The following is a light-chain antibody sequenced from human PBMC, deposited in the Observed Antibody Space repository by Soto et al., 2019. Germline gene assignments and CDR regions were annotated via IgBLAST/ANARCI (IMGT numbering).Light chain of an antibody. Sequence: EIVLTESPATLSLSPWERATLWCRASQSMYRYLAWYQQKPGQPPRLLIYDTSNRATGIPARFSGSGSGTDFTLTISGLEPADLGVYYCQQRHNWPITFGQGTRLEIK. CDR2: DTS. CDR1: QSMYRY. V-gene: IGKV3-11*01. CDR3: QQRHNWPIT. J-gene: IGKJ5*01.